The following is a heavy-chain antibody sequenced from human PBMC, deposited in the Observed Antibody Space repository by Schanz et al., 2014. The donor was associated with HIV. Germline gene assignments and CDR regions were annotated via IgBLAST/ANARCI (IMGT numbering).Heavy chain of an antibody. CDR2: ISGSDGDT. CDR3: ARDKSNLGMDS. Sequence: EVQLLDSGGGLVQPGGSLRLSCVASGFTFNNYAMTWVRQAPGKGLDWVSTISGSDGDTYYADSVKGRFTISRDNSRNALYLHMNSLRADDTAVYYCARDKSNLGMDSWGQGTLVTVSS. CDR1: GFTFNNYA. J-gene: IGHJ5*01. V-gene: IGHV3-23*01.